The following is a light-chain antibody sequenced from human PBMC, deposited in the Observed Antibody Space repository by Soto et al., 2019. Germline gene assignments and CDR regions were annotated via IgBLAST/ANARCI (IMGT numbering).Light chain of an antibody. V-gene: IGLV2-23*01. Sequence: QSALTQPASVSGSPGQSITISCTGTSSDFGSYNLVSWYQQHPGKAPKLMIYEDSKRPSGVSNRFSGSKSGNTASLTISGLRDEDDADYYCCSCGVSSTYVFGTGTKVTVL. CDR2: EDS. J-gene: IGLJ1*01. CDR1: SSDFGSYNL. CDR3: CSCGVSSTYV.